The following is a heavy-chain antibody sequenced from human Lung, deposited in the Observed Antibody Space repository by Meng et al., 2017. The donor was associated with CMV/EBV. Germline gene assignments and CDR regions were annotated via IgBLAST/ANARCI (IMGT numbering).Heavy chain of an antibody. J-gene: IGHJ5*02. CDR2: IQPDDSHI. CDR1: QYTFSNYW. V-gene: IGHV5-51*01. Sequence: VEXXKISCKTSQYTFSNYWIGWVRQMPGKGLEWMGIIQPDDSHIRNSPSFQGQVTLSVDKSITTAYLQWSSLKASDTAMYYCARVKTTWVWFEDWGQGTQVTVSS. CDR3: ARVKTTWVWFED. D-gene: IGHD1-1*01.